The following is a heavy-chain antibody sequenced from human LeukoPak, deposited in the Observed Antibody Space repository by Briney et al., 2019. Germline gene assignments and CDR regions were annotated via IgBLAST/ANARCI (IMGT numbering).Heavy chain of an antibody. D-gene: IGHD3-10*01. CDR3: ARVLVPNWFGEPNYGMDV. V-gene: IGHV4-39*07. CDR1: GGSVNSNSYY. CDR2: IYYSGNS. J-gene: IGHJ6*02. Sequence: SETLSLTCTVSGGSVNSNSYYWGWIRQPPGKSLEWIASIYYSGNSYYNPSLKSRVTISVDTSKNQFSLQLNSVTAADTAVYYCARVLVPNWFGEPNYGMDVWGQGTTVIVSS.